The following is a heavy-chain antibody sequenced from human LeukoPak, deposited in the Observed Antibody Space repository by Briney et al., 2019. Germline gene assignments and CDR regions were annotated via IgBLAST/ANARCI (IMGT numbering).Heavy chain of an antibody. V-gene: IGHV3-64D*09. J-gene: IGHJ3*01. CDR1: GFTFSNHA. Sequence: GGSLRLSRSASGFTFSNHAMHWVRQAPGKGLEYVSAISSNGDSTYYADSVKGRFTISRDNSRNTMNLQMSSLRAEDTAVYYCVKDRYCSSTTCYSALNLWGQGTMVTVSS. D-gene: IGHD2-2*02. CDR3: VKDRYCSSTTCYSALNL. CDR2: ISSNGDST.